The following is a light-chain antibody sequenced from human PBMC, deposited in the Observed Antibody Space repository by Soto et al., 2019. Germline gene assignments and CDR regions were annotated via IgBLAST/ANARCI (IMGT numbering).Light chain of an antibody. V-gene: IGKV3-20*01. CDR3: QQYGSSPTT. CDR2: DAS. CDR1: QSVNSN. Sequence: EIMMTQSPVTLSVSPGERATLSCRASQSVNSNLAWYQQKPGQPPRRLIYDASKRATGVPARFSGSGSGTDFTLTISRLEPEDFAVYYCQQYGSSPTTFGQGTKVDIK. J-gene: IGKJ1*01.